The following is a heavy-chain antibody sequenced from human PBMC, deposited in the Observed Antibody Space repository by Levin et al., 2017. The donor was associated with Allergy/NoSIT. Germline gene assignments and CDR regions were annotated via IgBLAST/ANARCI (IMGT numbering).Heavy chain of an antibody. CDR1: GFTFDDYA. CDR3: AKEGGMIVVVIVAY. D-gene: IGHD3-22*01. Sequence: GGSLRLSCAASGFTFDDYAMHWVRQAPGKGLEWVSGICWNSGSIGYADSVKGRFTISRDNAKNSLYLQMNSLRAEDTALYYCAKEGGMIVVVIVAYWGQGTLVTVSS. J-gene: IGHJ4*02. V-gene: IGHV3-9*01. CDR2: ICWNSGSI.